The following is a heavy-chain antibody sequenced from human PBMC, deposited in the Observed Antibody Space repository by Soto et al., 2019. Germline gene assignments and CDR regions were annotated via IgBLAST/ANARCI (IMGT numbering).Heavy chain of an antibody. J-gene: IGHJ4*02. CDR3: ARVNGYSGYVGR. D-gene: IGHD5-12*01. Sequence: ASVKVSCKASGYTFTSYDINWVRQATGQGLEWMGWMNPNSGNTGYAQKFQGRVTMTRTTSISTAYMELSSLRSEDTAVYYCARVNGYSGYVGRWGQGTLVTVSS. CDR2: MNPNSGNT. CDR1: GYTFTSYD. V-gene: IGHV1-8*01.